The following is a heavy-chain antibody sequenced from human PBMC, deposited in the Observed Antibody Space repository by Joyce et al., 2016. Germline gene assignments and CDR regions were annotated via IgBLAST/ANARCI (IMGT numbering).Heavy chain of an antibody. CDR1: GYSFTSHW. J-gene: IGHJ5*02. Sequence: EVQLVQSGAEVKKPGESLRISCKGSGYSFTSHWISWVRQMPGKGLEWRGRMDPRDSYTDYSPSVEGHVTISVDKTISAAYLQWSSLRASDTAIYYCARHVTDWFDPWGQGTLVTVSS. CDR2: MDPRDSYT. V-gene: IGHV5-10-1*03. CDR3: ARHVTDWFDP. D-gene: IGHD3-10*02.